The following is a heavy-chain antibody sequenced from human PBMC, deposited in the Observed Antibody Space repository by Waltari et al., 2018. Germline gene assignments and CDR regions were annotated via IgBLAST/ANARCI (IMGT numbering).Heavy chain of an antibody. Sequence: QITLKESGPTLVKPTQTLTLTCTFSGVSLSTSGVGVGWLRQPPGKSLEWLALIYWNDDKRYSPSLKSRLTITKDTSKNQVVLTMTNMDPVDTATYYCARLSLTGTEEYFQHWGQGTLVTVSS. J-gene: IGHJ1*01. D-gene: IGHD1-7*01. CDR1: GVSLSTSGVG. V-gene: IGHV2-5*01. CDR2: IYWNDDK. CDR3: ARLSLTGTEEYFQH.